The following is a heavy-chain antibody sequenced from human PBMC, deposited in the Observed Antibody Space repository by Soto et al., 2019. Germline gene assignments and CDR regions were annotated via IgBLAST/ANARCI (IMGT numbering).Heavy chain of an antibody. CDR2: ISYDGSNK. D-gene: IGHD3-22*01. CDR3: ARDLIHYDSCGYRYYYDYGDVD. Sequence: GGSVRLSCAASGSTLSSYAMYWVLQAPEKGLEWVAVISYDGSNKYYADSVKGRFTISRDNSKNTLYLQMNSLRAEDTAVYYCARDLIHYDSCGYRYYYDYGDVDWGHGSTVTDS. V-gene: IGHV3-30-3*01. CDR1: GSTLSSYA. J-gene: IGHJ6*02.